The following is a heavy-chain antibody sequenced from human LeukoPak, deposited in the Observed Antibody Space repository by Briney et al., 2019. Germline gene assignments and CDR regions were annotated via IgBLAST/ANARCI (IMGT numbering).Heavy chain of an antibody. CDR3: ARDRHWTNDWVFDY. CDR2: INWNGGST. J-gene: IGHJ4*02. D-gene: IGHD1/OR15-1a*01. Sequence: GGSLRLSCAASGFTFSSYWMSWVRQAPGKGLEWVSGINWNGGSTGYADSVKGRFTISRDNSKNTLYLQMNSLRAEDTAVYYCARDRHWTNDWVFDYWGQGALVTVSS. V-gene: IGHV3-20*04. CDR1: GFTFSSYW.